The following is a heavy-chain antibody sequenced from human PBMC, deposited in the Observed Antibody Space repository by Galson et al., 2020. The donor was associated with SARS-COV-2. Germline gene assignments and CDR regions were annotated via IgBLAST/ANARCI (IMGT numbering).Heavy chain of an antibody. CDR3: ARAPFNCSGGSCYSGNDAFDI. J-gene: IGHJ3*02. D-gene: IGHD2-15*01. CDR1: GYTFTGYY. V-gene: IGHV1-2*04. CDR2: INPNSGGT. Sequence: ASVKVSCKASGYTFTGYYMHWVRQAPGQGLEWMGWINPNSGGTNYAQKFQGWVTMTRDTSISTAYMELSRLRSDDTAVYYCARAPFNCSGGSCYSGNDAFDIWGQGTMVTVSS.